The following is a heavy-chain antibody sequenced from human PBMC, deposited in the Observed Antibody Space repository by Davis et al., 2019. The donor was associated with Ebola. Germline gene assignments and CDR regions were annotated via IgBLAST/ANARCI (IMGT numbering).Heavy chain of an antibody. CDR3: GCGYSYVGY. Sequence: MPSETLSLTCTVSGGSISSTTDYWGWIRQPPGKGLEWIGSIYYSGSTSYNPSLKSRVTISVDTSKNQFSLKLSSVTAADTAVYYCGCGYSYVGYWGQGTLVTVSS. CDR1: GGSISSTTDY. CDR2: IYYSGST. J-gene: IGHJ4*02. V-gene: IGHV4-39*01. D-gene: IGHD5-18*01.